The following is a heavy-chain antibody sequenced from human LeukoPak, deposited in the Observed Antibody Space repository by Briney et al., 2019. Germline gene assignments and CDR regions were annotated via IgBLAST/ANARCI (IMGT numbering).Heavy chain of an antibody. Sequence: ASVKVSCKVSGYILTELSMHWVRQAPGKGLEWMGTFDPEHDETIYAQKFQGRVTMTEDTFTGTASMELSSLRSEDTAVYYCATRRGPNRMYYYMAVWGEGTTVIVSS. CDR1: GYILTELS. J-gene: IGHJ6*03. CDR3: ATRRGPNRMYYYMAV. CDR2: FDPEHDET. D-gene: IGHD1-26*01. V-gene: IGHV1-24*01.